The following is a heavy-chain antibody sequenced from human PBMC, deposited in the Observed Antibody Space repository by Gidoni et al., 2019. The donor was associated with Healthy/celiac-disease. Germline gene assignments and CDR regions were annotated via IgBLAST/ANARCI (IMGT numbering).Heavy chain of an antibody. D-gene: IGHD1-26*01. J-gene: IGHJ3*02. V-gene: IGHV3-23*01. Sequence: EVQLLESGGGLVQPGGSLRLSCAAAGFPFSRYAMSWVRQAPGKGLEWVSAIRGSGGSTYYADSVKGRFTISRDNSKNTLYLQMNSLRGEDTAVYYCAKGLVGAPWGSAFDIWGQGTMVTVSS. CDR2: IRGSGGST. CDR1: GFPFSRYA. CDR3: AKGLVGAPWGSAFDI.